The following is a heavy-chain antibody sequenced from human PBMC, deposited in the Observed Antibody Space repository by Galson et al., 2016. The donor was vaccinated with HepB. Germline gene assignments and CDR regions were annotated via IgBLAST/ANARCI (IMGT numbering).Heavy chain of an antibody. V-gene: IGHV3-21*01. CDR2: ITITSGNK. D-gene: IGHD3-16*01. J-gene: IGHJ2*01. CDR3: ARPPEGDRRYFDL. Sequence: SLRLSGAASGCTCSTYSMNWGRQAPRTGRDWVSSITITSGNKYYADSLKGRVTISSDNAKNSLYLQMNSLRAEDTAVYYCARPPEGDRRYFDLWGRGTLVTVSS. CDR1: GCTCSTYS.